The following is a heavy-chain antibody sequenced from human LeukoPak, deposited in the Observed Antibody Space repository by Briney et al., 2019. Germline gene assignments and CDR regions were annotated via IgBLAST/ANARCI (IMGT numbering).Heavy chain of an antibody. Sequence: GGSLRLSCAASGFTCSSYTMHWVHQAPDKGLEWVAVISHDGGNKYYADSVKGRFTISRDNSKNTLYLQMNGLRAEETAMYYCATPYTSGCSLYFDNWGQGTLVTVSS. CDR1: GFTCSSYT. D-gene: IGHD6-19*01. CDR3: ATPYTSGCSLYFDN. CDR2: ISHDGGNK. V-gene: IGHV3-30-3*01. J-gene: IGHJ4*02.